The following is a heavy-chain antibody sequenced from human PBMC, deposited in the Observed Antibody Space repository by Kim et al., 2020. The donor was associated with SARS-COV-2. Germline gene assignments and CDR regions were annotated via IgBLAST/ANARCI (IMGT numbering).Heavy chain of an antibody. Sequence: ASVKVSCKASGYTFTSYAMHWVRQAPGQRLEWMGWINAGNGNTKYSQKFQGRVTITRDTSASTAYMELSSLRSEDTAVYYCARSRIAARPSPDLLDYWGQGTLVTVSS. CDR1: GYTFTSYA. D-gene: IGHD6-6*01. CDR3: ARSRIAARPSPDLLDY. V-gene: IGHV1-3*01. CDR2: INAGNGNT. J-gene: IGHJ4*02.